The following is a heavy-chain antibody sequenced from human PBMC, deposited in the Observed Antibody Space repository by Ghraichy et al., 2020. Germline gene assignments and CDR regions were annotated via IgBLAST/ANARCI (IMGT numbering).Heavy chain of an antibody. CDR2: MNPINGNT. J-gene: IGHJ5*02. CDR1: GYTFTSSD. CDR3: ARGVSTVTTFWFDP. Sequence: ASVKVSCKASGYTFTSSDIDWVRQATGQGLEWMGWMNPINGNTGYAQKFQGRLTMTRDTSTNTAYMELSSLTSDDTAVYYCARGVSTVTTFWFDPRGQGTLVTVSS. V-gene: IGHV1-8*02. D-gene: IGHD4-17*01.